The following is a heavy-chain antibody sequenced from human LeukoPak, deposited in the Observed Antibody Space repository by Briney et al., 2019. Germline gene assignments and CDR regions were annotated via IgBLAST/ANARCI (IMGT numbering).Heavy chain of an antibody. V-gene: IGHV3-48*03. Sequence: GGSLRLSCAASGFTFSSYEMNWVRQAPGKGLEWVSYISSSGSTIYYADSVKGRFTISRDNAKNSLYLQMNSLRAEDTAVYYCARDHGYDYFDYWGQGTLVTVSS. CDR1: GFTFSSYE. CDR2: ISSSGSTI. CDR3: ARDHGYDYFDY. D-gene: IGHD5-12*01. J-gene: IGHJ4*02.